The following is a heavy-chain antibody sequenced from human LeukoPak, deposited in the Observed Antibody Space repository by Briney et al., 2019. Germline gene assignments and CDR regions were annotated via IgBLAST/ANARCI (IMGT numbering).Heavy chain of an antibody. CDR3: ARESGVLRYFDWLLYFDY. D-gene: IGHD3-9*01. Sequence: SETLSLTCTVSGGSISSGPYYWGWIRQPPGKGLEWIGNIYYGENTYYNPSLKSRVTISIDTSKNQFSLKLTSVTAADTAMYYCARESGVLRYFDWLLYFDYWGQGTLVTVSS. J-gene: IGHJ4*02. CDR1: GGSISSGPYY. V-gene: IGHV4-39*01. CDR2: IYYGENT.